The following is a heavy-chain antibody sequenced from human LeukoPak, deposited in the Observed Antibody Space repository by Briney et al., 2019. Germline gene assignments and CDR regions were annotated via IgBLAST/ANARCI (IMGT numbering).Heavy chain of an antibody. D-gene: IGHD4-17*01. Sequence: SETLSLSCTVSGDSMSDYFWTWIRQPPGKGLEWIGYAADSGSTNYNPPLKSRVTISVDSSTNHFSLRLTSVTAADTAIYYCAAMTMVTMYSYFFDSWGQGTLLTVSS. J-gene: IGHJ4*02. V-gene: IGHV4-59*01. CDR3: AAMTMVTMYSYFFDS. CDR2: AADSGST. CDR1: GDSMSDYF.